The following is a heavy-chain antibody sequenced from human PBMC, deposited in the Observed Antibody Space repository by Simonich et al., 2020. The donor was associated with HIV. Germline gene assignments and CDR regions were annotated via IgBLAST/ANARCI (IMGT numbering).Heavy chain of an antibody. CDR1: GGSFSGYY. V-gene: IGHV4-34*01. J-gene: IGHJ4*02. Sequence: QVQLQQWGAGLLKPSETLSLTCAVYGGSFSGYYWSWIRQPPGKGLEGIGEINQSGSTNYKSSLNSRATISVDKSKNQFSLKLSSVTAADTAIYYCARRDRELILYFDYWGQGNLVTVSS. D-gene: IGHD3-3*01. CDR3: ARRDRELILYFDY. CDR2: INQSGST.